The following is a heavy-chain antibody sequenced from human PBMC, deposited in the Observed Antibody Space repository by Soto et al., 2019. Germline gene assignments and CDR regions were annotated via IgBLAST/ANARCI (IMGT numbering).Heavy chain of an antibody. Sequence: EVQLLESGGGLVQPGGSLRLSCAASGFTFSSYAMSWVRQAPGRGLEWVSSISGSGDSTYYADSVKGWFTISRDNSKNRLYLELNSLRAEDTALYYCARDRLASVVIEGTFYWGQGTLVTVSS. CDR1: GFTFSSYA. J-gene: IGHJ4*02. CDR2: ISGSGDST. V-gene: IGHV3-23*01. D-gene: IGHD2-15*01. CDR3: ARDRLASVVIEGTFY.